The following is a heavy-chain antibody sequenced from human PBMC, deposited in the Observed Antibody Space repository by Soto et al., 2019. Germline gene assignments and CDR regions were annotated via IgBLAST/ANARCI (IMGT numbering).Heavy chain of an antibody. Sequence: ASVKVSCKASGYTFTSYSMHWVRQAPGQGLEWMGIINPSVGSTNYAQRFQGRVTVTRDTSTSTVYMELSSLRSEDTAVYYCARDGGFYYGMDVWGQGTTVTVSS. D-gene: IGHD3-3*01. CDR3: ARDGGFYYGMDV. CDR1: GYTFTSYS. J-gene: IGHJ6*02. CDR2: INPSVGST. V-gene: IGHV1-46*01.